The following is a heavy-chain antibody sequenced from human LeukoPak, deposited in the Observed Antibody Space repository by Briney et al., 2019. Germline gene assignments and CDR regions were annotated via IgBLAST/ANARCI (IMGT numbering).Heavy chain of an antibody. D-gene: IGHD4-17*01. Sequence: SETLSLTCAVYGGSFSGYYWSWIRQPPGKGLEWIGEINHSGSTNYNPSLKRRVTISVDTSKNQFSLKLSSVTAADTAVYYCARIQTTVTNLYYYYYGMDVWDKGTTVTVSS. CDR1: GGSFSGYY. CDR3: ARIQTTVTNLYYYYYGMDV. J-gene: IGHJ6*04. V-gene: IGHV4-34*01. CDR2: INHSGST.